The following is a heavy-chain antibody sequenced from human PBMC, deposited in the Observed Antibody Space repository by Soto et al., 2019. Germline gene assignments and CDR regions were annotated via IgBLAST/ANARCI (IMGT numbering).Heavy chain of an antibody. CDR1: GGSFSGYY. CDR2: INHSGST. V-gene: IGHV4-34*01. CDR3: ARHRVTTAENWFDP. J-gene: IGHJ5*02. D-gene: IGHD4-17*01. Sequence: PSETLSLTCAVYGGSFSGYYWSWIRQPPGKGLEWIGEINHSGSTNYNPSLKSRVTISVDTSKNQFSLKLSSVTAADTAVYYCARHRVTTAENWFDPWGQGTLVT.